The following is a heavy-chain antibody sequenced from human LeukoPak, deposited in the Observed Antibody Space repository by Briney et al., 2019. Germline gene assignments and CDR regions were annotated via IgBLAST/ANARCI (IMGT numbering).Heavy chain of an antibody. CDR1: AGSLSSSTYY. V-gene: IGHV4-39*01. CDR2: IYYSGST. Sequence: PSETLSLTCTVSAGSLSSSTYYWGWVRQPPGKGLEWIGIIYYSGSTHYSPSLKSRVTISVDTSKNQFSLKLTSVTAADTAVYYCARAWGPNYFYYYMDVWGKGTTVTVSS. J-gene: IGHJ6*03. CDR3: ARAWGPNYFYYYMDV. D-gene: IGHD3-16*01.